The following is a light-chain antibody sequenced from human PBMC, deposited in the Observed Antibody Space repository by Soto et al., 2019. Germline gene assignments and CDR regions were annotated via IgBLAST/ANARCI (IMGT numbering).Light chain of an antibody. CDR2: DAS. Sequence: EFVFTQSSGTLSLSPGERATLSCRASQTVRNNYLAWYQQKPGQAPRLLIYDASSRATGIPDRFSGGGSGTDFTLTISRLEPEDFAVYYCQQFSSYPLTFGGGTKVDIK. CDR3: QQFSSYPLT. V-gene: IGKV3-20*01. CDR1: QTVRNNY. J-gene: IGKJ4*01.